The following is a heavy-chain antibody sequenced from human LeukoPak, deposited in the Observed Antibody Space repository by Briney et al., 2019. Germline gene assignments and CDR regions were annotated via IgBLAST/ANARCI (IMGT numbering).Heavy chain of an antibody. D-gene: IGHD6-6*01. Sequence: GGSLRLSCTASGFTFGDYAMSWFRQAPGKGLEWVGFIRSKAYGGTTEYAASVKGRFTISKDDSKSIAYLQMNSLKTEDTAVYYCTRDVSDSYSSSPNDYWGQGTLVTVSS. J-gene: IGHJ4*02. V-gene: IGHV3-49*03. CDR1: GFTFGDYA. CDR3: TRDVSDSYSSSPNDY. CDR2: IRSKAYGGTT.